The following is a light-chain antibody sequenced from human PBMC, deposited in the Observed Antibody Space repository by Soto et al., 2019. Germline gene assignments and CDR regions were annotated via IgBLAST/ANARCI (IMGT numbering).Light chain of an antibody. J-gene: IGKJ2*01. CDR1: QGVSRN. V-gene: IGKV3-15*01. CDR2: GAS. CDR3: QQYNDWPGVT. Sequence: EIVRTQSQATLSVSPGGRATLSCRASQGVSRNLAWYQQKPGQSPRLLIYGASTRATGVPARFGGSGSGTVFALTISSLQSEDSALYYCQQYNDWPGVTFGQGTKLDIK.